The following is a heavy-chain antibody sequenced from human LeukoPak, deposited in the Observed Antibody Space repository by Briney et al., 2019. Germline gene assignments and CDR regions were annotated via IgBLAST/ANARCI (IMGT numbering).Heavy chain of an antibody. CDR3: ATDSTPRKVPAVLRSIYYYYYMDV. CDR1: GGTFSSYA. Sequence: GASVKVSCKASGGTFSSYAISWVRQAPGQGLEWMGGIIPIFGTANYAQKFQGRVTVTADESTSTAYMELSSLRSEDTAVYYCATDSTPRKVPAVLRSIYYYYYMDVWGKGTTVTVSS. D-gene: IGHD2-2*01. V-gene: IGHV1-69*13. J-gene: IGHJ6*03. CDR2: IIPIFGTA.